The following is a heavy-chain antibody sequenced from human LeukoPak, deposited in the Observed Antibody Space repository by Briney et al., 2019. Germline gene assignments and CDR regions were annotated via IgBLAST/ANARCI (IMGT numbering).Heavy chain of an antibody. CDR1: GYTFTSYG. D-gene: IGHD2-2*02. CDR3: ARDKIDVVVPAAIRRSGFDP. J-gene: IGHJ5*02. CDR2: ISAYNGNT. V-gene: IGHV1-18*01. Sequence: ASVKVSCKASGYTFTSYGISWVRQAPGQGLEWMGWISAYNGNTNYAQKLQGRVTMTTDTSTSTAYMELRSLRDDDTAVYYCARDKIDVVVPAAIRRSGFDPWGQGTLVTVSS.